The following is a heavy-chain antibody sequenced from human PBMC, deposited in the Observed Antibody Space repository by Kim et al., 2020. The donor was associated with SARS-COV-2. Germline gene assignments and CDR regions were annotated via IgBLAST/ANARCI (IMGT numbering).Heavy chain of an antibody. CDR2: INPSGGST. CDR1: GYTFTSYY. CDR3: ARGHSYFDWLLNYFDY. V-gene: IGHV1-46*01. D-gene: IGHD3-9*01. Sequence: ASVKVSCKASGYTFTSYYMHWVRQAPGQGLEWMGIINPSGGSTSYAQKFQGRVTMTRDTSTSTVYMELSSLRSEDTAVYYCARGHSYFDWLLNYFDYWGQGTLVTVSS. J-gene: IGHJ4*02.